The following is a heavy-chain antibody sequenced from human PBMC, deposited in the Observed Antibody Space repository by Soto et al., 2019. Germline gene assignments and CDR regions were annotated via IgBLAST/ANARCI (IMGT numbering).Heavy chain of an antibody. Sequence: QVQLVQSGAEVKKPGSSVKVSCKASGGTFNRYAISWVRQVPGQGLEWMGGIIPIFGIGNDAQRFQGRVTITADESTGKSYMELSSLRSEDTGVYYCARSAITLFGVVSIPPHYYSEMDVWGQGTTVTVSS. J-gene: IGHJ6*02. CDR3: ARSAITLFGVVSIPPHYYSEMDV. V-gene: IGHV1-69*01. CDR2: IIPIFGIG. D-gene: IGHD3-3*01. CDR1: GGTFNRYA.